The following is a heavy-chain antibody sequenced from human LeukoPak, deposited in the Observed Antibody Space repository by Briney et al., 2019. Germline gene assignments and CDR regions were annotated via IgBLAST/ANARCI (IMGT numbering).Heavy chain of an antibody. CDR2: INSDGSST. V-gene: IGHV3-74*01. J-gene: IGHJ6*03. CDR1: GFTFSSYW. Sequence: GGSLRLSCAASGFTFSSYWMHWVRQAPGKGLVWVSRINSDGSSTNYADSVKGRFTISRDNAKNTLYLQMNSLRAEDTAVYYCASGSGHYYYYYMDVWGKGTTVTVSS. CDR3: ASGSGHYYYYYMDV. D-gene: IGHD3-3*01.